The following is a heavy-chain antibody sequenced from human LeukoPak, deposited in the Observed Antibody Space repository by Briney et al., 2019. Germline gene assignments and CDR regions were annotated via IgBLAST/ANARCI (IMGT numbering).Heavy chain of an antibody. Sequence: GGSLRLSWAASGFTFSSYAMSWVRQAPGQGLEWGSAISGSGGSKYYADSVKGRFTISRDNSKNTLYLQMNSLRAEDTAVYYCATKGVHYYEGLDYWGQGTLVTVSS. J-gene: IGHJ4*02. D-gene: IGHD3-22*01. V-gene: IGHV3-23*01. CDR2: ISGSGGSK. CDR1: GFTFSSYA. CDR3: ATKGVHYYEGLDY.